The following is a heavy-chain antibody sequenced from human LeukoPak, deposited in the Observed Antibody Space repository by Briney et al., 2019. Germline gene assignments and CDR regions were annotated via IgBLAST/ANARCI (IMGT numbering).Heavy chain of an antibody. V-gene: IGHV3-23*01. Sequence: GGSLRLSCVASGFTSTSDAMNWVRRAPGKGLEWVSSTVSRGTTQYADSVKGRFTVSRDTSKNTLYLQMNSLRADDTAVYYCAKCSTSAYTTGWCNWIDPWGQGTLVTVSS. CDR3: AKCSTSAYTTGWCNWIDP. CDR2: TVSRGTT. D-gene: IGHD6-19*01. J-gene: IGHJ5*02. CDR1: GFTSTSDA.